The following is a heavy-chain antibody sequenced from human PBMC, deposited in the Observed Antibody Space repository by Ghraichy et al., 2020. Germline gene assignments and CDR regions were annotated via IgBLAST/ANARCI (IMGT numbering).Heavy chain of an antibody. Sequence: TLSLTCTVSGGSISNYYWSWIRQPAGKGLEWIGRIYSSGSTNYNPSLKSRVTMSVDTSKNQFSLKLNSVTAADTAMYYCARLSGGYGMDVWGQGTTVTVSS. J-gene: IGHJ6*02. CDR3: ARLSGGYGMDV. CDR2: IYSSGST. D-gene: IGHD3-10*01. V-gene: IGHV4-4*07. CDR1: GGSISNYY.